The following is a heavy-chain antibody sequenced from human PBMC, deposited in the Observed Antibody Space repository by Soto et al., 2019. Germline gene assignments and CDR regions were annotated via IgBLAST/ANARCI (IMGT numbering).Heavy chain of an antibody. CDR2: IIPIFGTA. J-gene: IGHJ6*02. CDR3: ARDRRLGYSYGPGTYYYGMDV. Sequence: SVKVSCKASGGTFSSYAISWVRQAPGQGLEWMGGIIPIFGTANYAQKFQGRVTITADKSTSTAYMELSSLRSEDTAVYYCARDRRLGYSYGPGTYYYGMDVWGQGTTVTVSS. CDR1: GGTFSSYA. V-gene: IGHV1-69*06. D-gene: IGHD5-18*01.